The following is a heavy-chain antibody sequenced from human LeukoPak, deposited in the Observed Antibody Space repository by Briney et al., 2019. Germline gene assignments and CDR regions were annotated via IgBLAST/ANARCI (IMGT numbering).Heavy chain of an antibody. CDR3: ARGSTNYGNWFDP. V-gene: IGHV3-48*03. CDR2: ISSSGSTI. CDR1: GFTFSSYE. D-gene: IGHD3-16*01. Sequence: GGSLRLSCAASGFTFSSYEMNWVRQAPGKGLEWVSYISSSGSTIYYADSVKGRFTISRDNARNSLYLEMNSLRADDTAVYYCARGSTNYGNWFDPWGQGTLVTVSS. J-gene: IGHJ5*02.